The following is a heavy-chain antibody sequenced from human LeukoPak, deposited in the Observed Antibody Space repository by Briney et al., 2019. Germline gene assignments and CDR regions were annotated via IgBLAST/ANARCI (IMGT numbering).Heavy chain of an antibody. Sequence: GESLKISCKGSGYSFTSYWIGWVRQMPGKGLEWMGIIYPGDSDTRYSPSFQGQVTISADKSISTAYLQWSSLKASDTAMYYCARLKGYCTNGVCPDSDYWGQGTLVTVSS. CDR3: ARLKGYCTNGVCPDSDY. CDR1: GYSFTSYW. V-gene: IGHV5-51*01. J-gene: IGHJ4*02. D-gene: IGHD2-8*01. CDR2: IYPGDSDT.